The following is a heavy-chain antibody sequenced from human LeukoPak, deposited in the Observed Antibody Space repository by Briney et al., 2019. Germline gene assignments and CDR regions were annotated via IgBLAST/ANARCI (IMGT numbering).Heavy chain of an antibody. J-gene: IGHJ3*01. V-gene: IGHV3-48*03. D-gene: IGHD3-10*02. CDR2: ISSSGSSI. CDR3: AKCSASYSNDAFDV. Sequence: GGSLRLSCAASGLTFSSYEMNWVRQAPGKGLEWVSYISSSGSSIYYADSVKGRFTISRDNSKNILYLQMNSLRAEDTAIYYCAKCSASYSNDAFDVWGRGTMVTVSS. CDR1: GLTFSSYE.